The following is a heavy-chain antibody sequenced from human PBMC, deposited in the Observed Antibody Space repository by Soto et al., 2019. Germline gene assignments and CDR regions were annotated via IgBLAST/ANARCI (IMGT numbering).Heavy chain of an antibody. Sequence: PGGSLRLSCAASAFTFSSYAMAWVRQAPGKGLEWVSSIAGSGGDISYADSVKGRFTISRDNSKNTLYLQMDSLRAEDTAIYYCAKKYRGTYPFDYWGQGILVTVSS. CDR3: AKKYRGTYPFDY. CDR1: AFTFSSYA. CDR2: IAGSGGDI. D-gene: IGHD1-26*01. V-gene: IGHV3-23*01. J-gene: IGHJ4*02.